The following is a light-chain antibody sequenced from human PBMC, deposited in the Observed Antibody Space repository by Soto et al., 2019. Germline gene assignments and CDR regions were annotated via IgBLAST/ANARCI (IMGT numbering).Light chain of an antibody. CDR2: AAS. CDR1: QSISSY. J-gene: IGKJ1*01. Sequence: DLQMTQSPSSLSASVGDRVTITCRASQSISSYLNWYQQKPGKAPKLLIYAASSLQSGVPSRFRGRGSGTDFTLTISSLQPEDFATYYCQQSYSTPRTFGQGTKVEIK. CDR3: QQSYSTPRT. V-gene: IGKV1-39*01.